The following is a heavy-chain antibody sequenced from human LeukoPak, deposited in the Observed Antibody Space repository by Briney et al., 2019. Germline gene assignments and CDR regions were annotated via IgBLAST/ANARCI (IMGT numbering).Heavy chain of an antibody. D-gene: IGHD2-2*01. V-gene: IGHV1-2*02. CDR3: ARAPGVPADPFDY. CDR2: INPNSGGT. J-gene: IGHJ4*02. Sequence: ASVKVSCKASGYTFTSYHMHWVRQAPGQGLEWMGWINPNSGGTNYAQKFQGRVTMTKDTSISTAYMELSSLRSDDTAVYYCARAPGVPADPFDYWGQGTLVTVSS. CDR1: GYTFTSYH.